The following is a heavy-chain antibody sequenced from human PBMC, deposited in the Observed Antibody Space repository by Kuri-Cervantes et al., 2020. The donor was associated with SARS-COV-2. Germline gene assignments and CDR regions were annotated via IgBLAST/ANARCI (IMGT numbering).Heavy chain of an antibody. J-gene: IGHJ4*02. D-gene: IGHD3-9*01. V-gene: IGHV1-3*01. CDR1: GYSFTTYT. CDR3: AREKLRYFDWSKPPTPEYYFDY. CDR2: INAGNGNT. Sequence: ASVKVSCKAYGYSFTTYTVSWVRQAPGQGLEWMGWINAGNGNTKYSQKFQGRVTITWDTSASTAYMELSSLRSEDTAVYYCAREKLRYFDWSKPPTPEYYFDYWGQGTLVTVSS.